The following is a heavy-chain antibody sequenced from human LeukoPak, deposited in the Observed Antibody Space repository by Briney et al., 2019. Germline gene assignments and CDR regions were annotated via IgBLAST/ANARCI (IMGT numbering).Heavy chain of an antibody. CDR2: ISSSSSYI. Sequence: GGSLRLSCAASGFTFSSYSMNWVRQAPGKGLEWVSSISSSSSYIYYADSVKGRFTISRDNAKNSLYLQMNSLRAEDTAVYYCARESITILSVGYYYMDVWGKGTTVTVSS. D-gene: IGHD3-3*01. V-gene: IGHV3-21*01. CDR1: GFTFSSYS. J-gene: IGHJ6*03. CDR3: ARESITILSVGYYYMDV.